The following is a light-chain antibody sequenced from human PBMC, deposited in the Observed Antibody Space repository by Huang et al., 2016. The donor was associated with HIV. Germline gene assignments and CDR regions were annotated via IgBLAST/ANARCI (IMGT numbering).Light chain of an antibody. CDR1: MHFSSTY. J-gene: IGKJ2*01. CDR3: HQYGRSPYT. V-gene: IGKV3-20*01. Sequence: EMVLTQTPGTLSLSQGERATFSCRASMHFSSTYLGWYQQKPGQVPRLLIYDASSRSTGVPDRFSGSGSGTDFTLTISRLEPEDIAVYCCHQYGRSPYTFGQGTKLEIQ. CDR2: DAS.